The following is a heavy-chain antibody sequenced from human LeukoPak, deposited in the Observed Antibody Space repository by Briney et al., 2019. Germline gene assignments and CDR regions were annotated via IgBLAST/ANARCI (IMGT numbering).Heavy chain of an antibody. CDR1: GGSFSGYY. Sequence: SETLSLTCAVYGGSFSGYYRSWIRQPPGKGLEWIGEINHSGSTNYNPSLKSRVTISVDTSKNQFSLKLSSVTAADTAVYYCARLGYSGYDLFDYWGQGTLVTVSS. CDR2: INHSGST. CDR3: ARLGYSGYDLFDY. J-gene: IGHJ4*02. D-gene: IGHD5-12*01. V-gene: IGHV4-34*01.